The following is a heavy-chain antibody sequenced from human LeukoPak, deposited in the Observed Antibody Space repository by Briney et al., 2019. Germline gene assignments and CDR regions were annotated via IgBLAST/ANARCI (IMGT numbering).Heavy chain of an antibody. D-gene: IGHD3-10*01. J-gene: IGHJ4*02. CDR1: GGSISSYY. CDR3: ARGVHGSGSYYLGGFDY. Sequence: SDTLSLTCTVWGGSISSYYWSWLRQPRGRGLEWIGNLYYSGSTKHNPSLKSRVTISVDTYKNLFSLKLSSVTAADTAVYSCARGVHGSGSYYLGGFDYWGQGTLVTVSS. CDR2: LYYSGST. V-gene: IGHV4-59*13.